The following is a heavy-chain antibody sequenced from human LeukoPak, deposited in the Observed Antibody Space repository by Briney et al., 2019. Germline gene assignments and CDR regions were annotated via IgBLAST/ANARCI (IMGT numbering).Heavy chain of an antibody. CDR2: IKRTPGGGTT. CDR3: TRGLGYTYGWSN. D-gene: IGHD5-18*01. V-gene: IGHV3-49*03. J-gene: IGHJ4*02. Sequence: PGGSLRLSCTTSGLNFGAHGMSWFRQAPGKGLEWVAFIKRTPGGGTTEYAASVKGRFTISRDDSKSIAYLQMNSLKTEDAGLYYCTRGLGYTYGWSNWGQGTLVTVSS. CDR1: GLNFGAHG.